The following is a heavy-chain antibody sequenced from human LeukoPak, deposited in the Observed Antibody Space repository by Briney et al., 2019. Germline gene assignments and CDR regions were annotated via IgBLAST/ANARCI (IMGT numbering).Heavy chain of an antibody. V-gene: IGHV4-59*08. J-gene: IGHJ4*02. CDR2: ISYSGST. CDR1: GGSISSYY. CDR3: ARQTGAGLFILP. D-gene: IGHD3-3*01. Sequence: SETLSLTCTVSGGSISSYYWSWIRQTPGKGLEWIGYISYSGSTNYNPSLKSRVTISVDTSKNQFSLILTSVTAADTAVYYCARQTGAGLFILPGGQGTLVTVSS.